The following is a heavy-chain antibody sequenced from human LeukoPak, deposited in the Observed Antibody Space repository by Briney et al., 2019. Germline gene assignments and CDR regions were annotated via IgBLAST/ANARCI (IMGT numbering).Heavy chain of an antibody. J-gene: IGHJ4*02. CDR3: ARESGIYCSSTSGSLCYFDY. Sequence: ASVKVSCKASGYTFTSYGISWVRQAPGQGLEWMGWISAYNGNTNYVQKLQGRVTMTTDTSTSTAYMELRSLRFDDTAVYYCARESGIYCSSTSGSLCYFDYWGQGTLVTVSS. CDR2: ISAYNGNT. D-gene: IGHD2-2*01. V-gene: IGHV1-18*01. CDR1: GYTFTSYG.